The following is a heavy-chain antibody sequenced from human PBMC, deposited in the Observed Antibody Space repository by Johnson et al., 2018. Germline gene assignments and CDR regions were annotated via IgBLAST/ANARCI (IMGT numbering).Heavy chain of an antibody. V-gene: IGHV3-11*04. J-gene: IGHJ6*03. CDR2: ISPGDSAI. Sequence: QVQLQESGGGLVKPGGSLRLSCAASGFTVSDYYMSWIRQAPGKGPEWVSYISPGDSAIYYTDSVKGRFTMSRDNAKNSQYLQMDSRDADDTAIYYVARAHVRSSSCCYYYMDVWGEGTTVTVSS. CDR1: GFTVSDYY. D-gene: IGHD2-2*01. CDR3: ARAHVRSSSCCYYYMDV.